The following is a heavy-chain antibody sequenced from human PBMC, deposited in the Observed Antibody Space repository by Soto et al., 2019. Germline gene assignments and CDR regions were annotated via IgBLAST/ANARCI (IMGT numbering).Heavy chain of an antibody. D-gene: IGHD1-26*01. CDR1: GFTCSIYS. CDR2: IMPGSSHI. J-gene: IGHJ3*02. CDR3: AIEKVGAPSVHVFDI. V-gene: IGHV3-48*01. Sequence: EVELVESGGGLVQPGGSLRLTCAASGFTCSIYSMNWVRQAPGKGLEWVSYIMPGSSHIFYADSVKGRFTISRDNAKNSLYLQMNSLRAEDMAVYYCAIEKVGAPSVHVFDIWGQGTMVTVSS.